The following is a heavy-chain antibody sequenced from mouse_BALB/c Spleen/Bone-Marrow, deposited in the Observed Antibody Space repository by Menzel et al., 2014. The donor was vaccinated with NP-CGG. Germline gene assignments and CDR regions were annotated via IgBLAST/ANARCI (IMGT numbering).Heavy chain of an antibody. V-gene: IGHV14-3*02. CDR1: GFNIKDTY. CDR3: TGSYYAMDY. D-gene: IGHD1-1*01. CDR2: IDPANGNT. J-gene: IGHJ4*01. Sequence: VQLQQSGAELVKPGASVKLSCTASGFNIKDTYMHWVKQRPEQGLEWIGRIDPANGNTKYDPKFQGKATITADTSSNTPYLQLSSLTSEDTAVYYCTGSYYAMDYWGQGTSVTVSS.